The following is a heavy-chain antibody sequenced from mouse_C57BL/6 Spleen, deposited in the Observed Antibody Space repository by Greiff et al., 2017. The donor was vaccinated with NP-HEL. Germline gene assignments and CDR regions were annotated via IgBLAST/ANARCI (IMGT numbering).Heavy chain of an antibody. CDR3: ARADSSGYGFAY. Sequence: VQLVESGPGLVQPSQSLSITCTVSGFSLTSYGVHWVRQSPGKGLEWLGVIWSGGSTDYNAAFISSLSISKDNSKSQVFFKMNSLQADDTAIYYCARADSSGYGFAYWGQGTLVTVSA. CDR1: GFSLTSYG. V-gene: IGHV2-2*01. J-gene: IGHJ3*01. CDR2: IWSGGST. D-gene: IGHD3-2*02.